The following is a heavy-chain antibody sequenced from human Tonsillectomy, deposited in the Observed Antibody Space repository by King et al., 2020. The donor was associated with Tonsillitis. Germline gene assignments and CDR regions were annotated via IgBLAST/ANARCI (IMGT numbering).Heavy chain of an antibody. CDR1: GGSISSGHYY. CDR2: LYTSGGT. V-gene: IGHV4-61*02. CDR3: ARDGDDWEAFDL. J-gene: IGHJ3*01. D-gene: IGHD3-16*01. Sequence: QLQESGPGLVKPSQTLSLTCTVSGGSISSGHYYWSWIRQPAGKGLEWIGRLYTSGGTDFNPSLMSRVSMSLDTSKNQFSLRLSSVTAADTAVYYCARDGDDWEAFDLWGQGTMATVSS.